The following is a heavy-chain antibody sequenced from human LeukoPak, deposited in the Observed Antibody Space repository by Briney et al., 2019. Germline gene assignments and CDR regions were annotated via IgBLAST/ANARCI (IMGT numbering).Heavy chain of an antibody. CDR2: ISGSGGNT. Sequence: SGGSLRLSCAASGFTFSSCAMSWVRQAPGRGLEGVSSISGSGGNTYYAASVKGRFTISRDYSKNTVYQKMNPLSTGQPAVYYCAKGPAMVRGTFDPWGQGTLVTVSS. V-gene: IGHV3-23*01. CDR3: AKGPAMVRGTFDP. CDR1: GFTFSSCA. J-gene: IGHJ5*02. D-gene: IGHD3-10*01.